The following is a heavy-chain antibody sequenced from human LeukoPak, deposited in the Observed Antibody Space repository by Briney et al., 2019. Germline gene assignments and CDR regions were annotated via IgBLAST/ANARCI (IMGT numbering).Heavy chain of an antibody. J-gene: IGHJ4*02. CDR2: TSSDGTDK. Sequence: GGPLRLSCAAPGFTFNNYAIYWAGQAQAKGLEWVAVTSSDGTDKYYADSVKGRFTISRDNSKNTLYLQMNSLRAEDTAVYYCARDLAFGELALCYWGQGTLVTVST. D-gene: IGHD3-10*01. CDR3: ARDLAFGELALCY. V-gene: IGHV3-30-3*01. CDR1: GFTFNNYA.